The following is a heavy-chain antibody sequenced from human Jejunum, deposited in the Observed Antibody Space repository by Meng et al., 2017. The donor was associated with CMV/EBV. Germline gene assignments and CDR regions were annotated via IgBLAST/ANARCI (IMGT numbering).Heavy chain of an antibody. J-gene: IGHJ5*02. CDR2: INQSGTT. D-gene: IGHD5-24*01. CDR3: TRVAGYRNNWFDP. CDR1: GGSFSGYF. Sequence: VSGGSFSGYFWSWIRQPPGRGLEWIGEINQSGTTNYSPALKSRVTMSVNTANNQFSLKLSSVTAADTAIYYCTRVAGYRNNWFDPWGQGTLVTVSS. V-gene: IGHV4-34*01.